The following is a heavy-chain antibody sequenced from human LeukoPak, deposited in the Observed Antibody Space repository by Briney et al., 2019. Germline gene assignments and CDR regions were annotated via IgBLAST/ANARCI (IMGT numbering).Heavy chain of an antibody. J-gene: IGHJ4*02. V-gene: IGHV3-74*01. CDR2: IDSFGNTM. D-gene: IGHD7-27*01. Sequence: PGGSLRLSCAASGFTFSSHWMHWVCQDSGKGLLWVSRIDSFGNTMGYADSVKGRFTISRDNAKSTLYLHMNSLREEDTAVYYCARNNWGIDYWGRGALVTVSS. CDR1: GFTFSSHW. CDR3: ARNNWGIDY.